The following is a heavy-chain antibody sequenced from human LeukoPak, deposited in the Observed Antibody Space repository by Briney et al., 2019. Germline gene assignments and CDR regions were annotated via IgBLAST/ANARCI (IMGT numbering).Heavy chain of an antibody. CDR3: AGDTHSSSWYDH. J-gene: IGHJ5*02. D-gene: IGHD6-19*01. CDR2: IYSDGNT. CDR1: GFTVSSTY. V-gene: IGHV3-53*01. Sequence: GGSLRLSCAVSGFTVSSTYMSWVRQAPGKGLEWVSFIYSDGNTYYADSVKGRFTLSRDSSRNTLYLQMNSLRVDDTAVYYCAGDTHSSSWYDHWGQGTLVTVSS.